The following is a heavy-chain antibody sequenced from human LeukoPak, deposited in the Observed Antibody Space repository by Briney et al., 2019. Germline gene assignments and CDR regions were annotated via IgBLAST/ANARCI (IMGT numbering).Heavy chain of an antibody. V-gene: IGHV3-48*03. J-gene: IGHJ4*02. D-gene: IGHD5-24*01. CDR3: ARERWLQSIDY. CDR2: ISSSGSTI. Sequence: GGSLRLSCAASGFTFSSYEMNWVRQAPGKGLEWVSYISSSGSTIYYADSVKGRFTISRDNAKNSLYLQMNSLRAEDTAVYYCARERWLQSIDYWGQGTLVTVSS. CDR1: GFTFSSYE.